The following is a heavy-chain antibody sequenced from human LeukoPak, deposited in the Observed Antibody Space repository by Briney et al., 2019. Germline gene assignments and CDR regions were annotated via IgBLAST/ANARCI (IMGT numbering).Heavy chain of an antibody. CDR1: GGSISSSSYY. CDR2: IYYSGST. CDR3: ASMGRFLEWLLFSLPPWFDP. V-gene: IGHV4-39*07. Sequence: SETLSLTCIVSGGSISSSSYYWGWIRQPPGKGLEWIGSIYYSGSTDYNPSLKSRVTISVDTSKNQFSLKLSSVTAADTAVYYCASMGRFLEWLLFSLPPWFDPWGQGTLVTVSS. D-gene: IGHD3-3*01. J-gene: IGHJ5*02.